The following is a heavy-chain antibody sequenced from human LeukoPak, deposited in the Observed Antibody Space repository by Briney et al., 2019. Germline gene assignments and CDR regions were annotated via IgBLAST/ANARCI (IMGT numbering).Heavy chain of an antibody. Sequence: ASVKVSCKVSGYTLTELSMHWVRQAPGKGLEWMGGFDPEDGETIYAQKFQGRVAMTEGTSTDTAYMELSSLRSEDTAVYYCATSRDSSGYYFTPFDYWGQGTLVTVSS. D-gene: IGHD3-22*01. V-gene: IGHV1-24*01. CDR2: FDPEDGET. J-gene: IGHJ4*02. CDR3: ATSRDSSGYYFTPFDY. CDR1: GYTLTELS.